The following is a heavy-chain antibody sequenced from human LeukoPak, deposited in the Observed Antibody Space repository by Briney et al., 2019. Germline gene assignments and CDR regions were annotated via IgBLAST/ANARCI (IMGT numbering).Heavy chain of an antibody. Sequence: SETLSLTCTVSGGSISTFYWTWIRQPAGKGLEWIGRINNSGSTNYNPSLRSRVSMLVDRSKNQFSVTLSSVTAADTAVYFCAREGGDPRWLDPWGQGTLVTVSS. CDR1: GGSISTFY. CDR3: AREGGDPRWLDP. J-gene: IGHJ5*02. CDR2: INNSGST. D-gene: IGHD6-25*01. V-gene: IGHV4-4*07.